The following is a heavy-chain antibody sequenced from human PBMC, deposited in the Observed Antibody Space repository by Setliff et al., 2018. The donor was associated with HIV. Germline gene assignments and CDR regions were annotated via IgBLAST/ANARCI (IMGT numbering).Heavy chain of an antibody. CDR1: GFTVSSHY. V-gene: IGHV3-7*01. D-gene: IGHD3-10*01. J-gene: IGHJ4*02. CDR3: TRHYGSGTYCLAY. Sequence: GGSLRLSCAASGFTVSSHYMTWVRQAPGKGLEWVANINEGGSEKNYVDSVKGRFTISRDNAQNSLYLQMNSLGAEDTAVYYCTRHYGSGTYCLAYWGQGTLVTVSS. CDR2: INEGGSEK.